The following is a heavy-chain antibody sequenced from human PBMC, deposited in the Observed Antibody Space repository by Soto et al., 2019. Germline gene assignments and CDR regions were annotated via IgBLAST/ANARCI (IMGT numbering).Heavy chain of an antibody. D-gene: IGHD3-9*01. CDR1: GFTFSSYA. CDR3: AKGSLRYFDWLLWVDY. CDR2: ISGSGGST. V-gene: IGHV3-23*01. J-gene: IGHJ4*02. Sequence: EVQLLESGGGLVQPGGSLRLSCAASGFTFSSYAMSWVRQAPGKGLEWVSAISGSGGSTYYADSVKGRFTISRANSKNKLYLQMNSLRAEDTAVYYCAKGSLRYFDWLLWVDYWGQGTLVTVSS.